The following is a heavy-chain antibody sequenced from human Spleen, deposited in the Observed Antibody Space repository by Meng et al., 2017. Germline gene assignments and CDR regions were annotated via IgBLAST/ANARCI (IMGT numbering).Heavy chain of an antibody. J-gene: IGHJ4*02. Sequence: QVHVEESGPGLVKPSGTLSLTCVVSGGSISSIDWWSWVRQPPGKGLEWIGEIYHGGDTNYNPSLKSRVTIAIDKSKNQFSLKLSSVTAADTAVYYCASWIYSCGWQWGQGALVTVSS. D-gene: IGHD6-19*01. CDR2: IYHGGDT. CDR3: ASWIYSCGWQ. V-gene: IGHV4/OR15-8*02. CDR1: GGSISSIDW.